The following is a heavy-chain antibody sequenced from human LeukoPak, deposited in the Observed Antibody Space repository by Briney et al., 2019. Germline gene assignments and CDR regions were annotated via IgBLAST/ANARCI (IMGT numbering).Heavy chain of an antibody. Sequence: SVKVSCKASGYTFTSYGISWVRQAPGQGLEWMGWISAYNGNTNYAQKLQGRVTMTTDTSASTAYMELRSLRSDDTAVYYCARVYYYGSGSLSYYYYYYMDVWGKGTTVTISS. D-gene: IGHD3-10*01. CDR3: ARVYYYGSGSLSYYYYYYMDV. V-gene: IGHV1-18*01. CDR1: GYTFTSYG. CDR2: ISAYNGNT. J-gene: IGHJ6*03.